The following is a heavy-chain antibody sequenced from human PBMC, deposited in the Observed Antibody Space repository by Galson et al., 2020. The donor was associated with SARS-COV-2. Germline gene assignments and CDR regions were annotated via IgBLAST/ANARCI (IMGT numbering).Heavy chain of an antibody. CDR3: ARGHRGVVPSPILGLGPFYSYYYMDV. V-gene: IGHV4-34*01. Sequence: SETLSLTCAVYGGSFSGYSWTWIRQAPGKGLEWIGEINVSGSTTYSPSLKSRVTISVDTSKNQFSLTVRSLTAADTAFYYCARGHRGVVPSPILGLGPFYSYYYMDVGGKGTAVTVSS. CDR2: INVSGST. CDR1: GGSFSGYS. J-gene: IGHJ6*03. D-gene: IGHD3-10*01.